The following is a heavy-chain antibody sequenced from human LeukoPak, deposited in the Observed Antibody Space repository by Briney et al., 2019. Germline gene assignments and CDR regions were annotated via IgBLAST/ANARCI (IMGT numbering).Heavy chain of an antibody. V-gene: IGHV4-39*01. Sequence: SETLSLTCTVSGVSIISSNYYWGWFRQPPGKSLEWIASVFYTGNTRHNPSLKSRVTMSVDTSKNEFSLNLSSVTAEDTAVYYCARRLGSSADGILKYYFDYWGQGTLVTVSS. CDR1: GVSIISSNYY. CDR2: VFYTGNT. J-gene: IGHJ4*02. CDR3: ARRLGSSADGILKYYFDY. D-gene: IGHD6-13*01.